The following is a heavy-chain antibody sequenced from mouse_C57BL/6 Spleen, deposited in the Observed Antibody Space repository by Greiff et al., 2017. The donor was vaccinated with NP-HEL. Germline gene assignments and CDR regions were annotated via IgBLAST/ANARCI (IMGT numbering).Heavy chain of an antibody. CDR3: ASEGIYYYGSPFDY. D-gene: IGHD1-1*01. J-gene: IGHJ2*01. CDR2: INPSSGYT. V-gene: IGHV1-4*01. Sequence: QVQLQQSGAELARPGASVKMSCKASGYTFTSYTMHWVKQRPGQGLEWIGYINPSSGYTKYNQKFKDKATLTADKSSSTAYMQLSSLTSEDSAVYYCASEGIYYYGSPFDYWGQGTTLTVSS. CDR1: GYTFTSYT.